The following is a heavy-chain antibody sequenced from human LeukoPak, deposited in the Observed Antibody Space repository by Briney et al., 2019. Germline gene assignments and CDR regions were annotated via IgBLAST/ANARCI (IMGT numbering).Heavy chain of an antibody. V-gene: IGHV3-66*01. CDR2: IYSGGST. CDR1: GFTVSSNY. CDR3: ARDTSGSGSYYDS. J-gene: IGHJ5*02. Sequence: GGSLRLSCAASGFTVSSNYMSWVRQAPGKGLEWVSVIYSGGSTYYADSVKGRFTISRDNSKNTLYLQMNSLRAEDTAVYYCARDTSGSGSYYDSWGQGTLVTVSS. D-gene: IGHD3-10*01.